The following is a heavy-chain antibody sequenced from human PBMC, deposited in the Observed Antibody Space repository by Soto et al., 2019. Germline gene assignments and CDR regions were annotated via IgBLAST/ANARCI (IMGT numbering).Heavy chain of an antibody. CDR3: ARDVANWFDN. CDR2: TYYRSKWYN. Sequence: SQTLSLTCPISGDSVSSNSAAWNWIRQSPSRGLEWLGRTYYRSKWYNDFAISVKSRITINPDTSKNQFSLQLNSVTPEDTAVYYCARDVANWFDNWGQGTPVPVSP. V-gene: IGHV6-1*01. CDR1: GDSVSSNSAA. J-gene: IGHJ5*02.